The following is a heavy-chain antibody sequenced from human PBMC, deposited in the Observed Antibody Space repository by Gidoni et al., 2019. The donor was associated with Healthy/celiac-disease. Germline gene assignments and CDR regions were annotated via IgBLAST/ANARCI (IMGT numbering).Heavy chain of an antibody. D-gene: IGHD6-13*01. V-gene: IGHV3-30*18. Sequence: QVQLVESGGGVVQPGRSLRLSCAASGFTFSSYGMHWVRQAPGKGLEWVAVISYDGSNKYYADSVKGRFTISRDNSKNTLYLQMNSLRAEDTAVYYCAKDGGIAAAGADAFDIWGQETMVTVSS. CDR3: AKDGGIAAAGADAFDI. CDR2: ISYDGSNK. J-gene: IGHJ3*02. CDR1: GFTFSSYG.